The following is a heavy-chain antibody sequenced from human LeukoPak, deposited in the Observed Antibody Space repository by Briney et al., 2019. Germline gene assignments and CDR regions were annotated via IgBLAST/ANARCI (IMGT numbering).Heavy chain of an antibody. CDR2: IYHSGST. CDR1: GYSISSGYY. V-gene: IGHV4-38-2*02. Sequence: RTSETLSLTCTVSGYSISSGYYWGWIRQPPGKGLEWIGSIYHSGSTYYNPSLKSRVTISVDTSKNQFSLKLSSVTAADTAVYYCARADYYDSSGLDYWGQGTLVTVSS. D-gene: IGHD3-22*01. CDR3: ARADYYDSSGLDY. J-gene: IGHJ4*02.